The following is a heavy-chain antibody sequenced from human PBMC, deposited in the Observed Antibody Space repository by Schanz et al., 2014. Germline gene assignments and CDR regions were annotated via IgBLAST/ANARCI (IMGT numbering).Heavy chain of an antibody. CDR2: ISDNGIST. D-gene: IGHD2-8*02. CDR3: ARDRDAGGYDS. CDR1: GFTFSSYA. J-gene: IGHJ5*01. V-gene: IGHV3-23*01. Sequence: EVQLLESGGGLVQPGGSLRLSCVASGFTFSSYAMSWVRQAPGKGLEWVSGISDNGISTYYADSVKGRFSISRENSKSILYLQMHSLRAEDTALYYCARDRDAGGYDSWGQGTLVTVSS.